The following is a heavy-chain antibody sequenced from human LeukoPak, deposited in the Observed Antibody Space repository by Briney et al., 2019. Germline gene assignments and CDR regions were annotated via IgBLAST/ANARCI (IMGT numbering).Heavy chain of an antibody. J-gene: IGHJ5*02. V-gene: IGHV4-4*07. CDR1: GGSIRSY. CDR2: IYGSGST. CDR3: ARDSGTTGEVKFDP. Sequence: SETLSLTCTVSGGSIRSYWSWIRPPAGKGVEWIGGIYGSGSTEYNPSLKSRVTMSIDTSKNQFSLILISVTAADTAVYYCARDSGTTGEVKFDPWGQGTLVTVSS. D-gene: IGHD3-10*01.